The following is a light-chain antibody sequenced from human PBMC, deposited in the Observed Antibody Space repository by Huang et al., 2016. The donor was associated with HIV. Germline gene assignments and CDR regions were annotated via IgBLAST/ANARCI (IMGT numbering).Light chain of an antibody. V-gene: IGKV1-NL1*01. CDR3: QQYYSTRYT. CDR1: QGISNS. CDR2: AAA. J-gene: IGKJ2*01. Sequence: DIQMTQSPSSLSASVGDRVTITCRASQGISNSLAWYQQKPGKAPKLLLYAAARLESGVPSRFSGSGSGTDYTLTISSLQPEDFATYYCQQYYSTRYTFGQGTKLEIK.